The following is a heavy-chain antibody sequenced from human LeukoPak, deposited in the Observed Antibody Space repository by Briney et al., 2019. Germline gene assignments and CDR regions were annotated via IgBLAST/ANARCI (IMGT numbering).Heavy chain of an antibody. CDR2: ISAYNGNT. CDR1: GYTFTSYG. Sequence: ASVKVSCKASGYTFTSYGISWVRQAPGQGLEWMGWISAYNGNTNYAQKLQGRVTMTTDTSTSTAYMELRSLRSDDTAVYYCARTTSGALTGDLDYYYYMDVWGKGTTVTVSS. D-gene: IGHD7-27*01. V-gene: IGHV1-18*01. J-gene: IGHJ6*03. CDR3: ARTTSGALTGDLDYYYYMDV.